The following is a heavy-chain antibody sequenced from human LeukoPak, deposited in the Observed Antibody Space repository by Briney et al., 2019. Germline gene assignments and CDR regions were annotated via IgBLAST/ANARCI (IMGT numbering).Heavy chain of an antibody. CDR1: GFTFSSFN. Sequence: GGSLRLSCAASGFTFSSFNMNWVRQAPGKGLEWISYISSSSSSTYYADSVKGRFTISRDNAKNSLYLQMNSLRAEDTAVYYCARVIGSYGDSAYWGQGTLVTVSS. CDR2: ISSSSSST. CDR3: ARVIGSYGDSAY. V-gene: IGHV3-48*04. D-gene: IGHD4-17*01. J-gene: IGHJ4*02.